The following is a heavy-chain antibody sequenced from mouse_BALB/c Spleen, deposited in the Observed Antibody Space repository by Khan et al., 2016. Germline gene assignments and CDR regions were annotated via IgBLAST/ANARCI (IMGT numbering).Heavy chain of an antibody. CDR3: ARQEDYAMDY. CDR2: INPDSSTI. Sequence: EVKLLESGGGLVQPGGSLKLSCAASGFDFSRYWMCWVRQAPGQGLEWIGEINPDSSTINYTPSLKDKFIISRDNAKNTLYLPMSKVRSEDTALYYCARQEDYAMDYWGQGTSVTVSS. V-gene: IGHV4-1*02. J-gene: IGHJ4*01. CDR1: GFDFSRYW.